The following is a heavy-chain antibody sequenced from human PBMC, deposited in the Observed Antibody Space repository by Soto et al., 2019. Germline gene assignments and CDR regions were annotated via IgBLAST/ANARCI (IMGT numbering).Heavy chain of an antibody. V-gene: IGHV3-30*18. Sequence: SLRLSCAASRFTFRNYVMHWVRQAPNKRLEWVAVISYDGSNKYYADSVKGRFTISRDNSKNTLYLQMNSLRAEDTAVYYCAKGPDYYGSGIKFGAFDIWGQGTMVTVSS. CDR2: ISYDGSNK. J-gene: IGHJ3*02. CDR3: AKGPDYYGSGIKFGAFDI. CDR1: RFTFRNYV. D-gene: IGHD3-10*01.